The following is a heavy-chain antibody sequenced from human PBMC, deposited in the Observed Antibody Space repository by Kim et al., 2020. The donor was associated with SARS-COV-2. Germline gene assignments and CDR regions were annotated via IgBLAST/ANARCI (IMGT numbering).Heavy chain of an antibody. CDR1: GFTFSNYA. CDR2: ICTDGGST. J-gene: IGHJ3*01. CDR3: ARSHITSSVNYWWTTDVSDAFDV. D-gene: IGHD2-8*02. V-gene: IGHV3-64*01. Sequence: GGSLRLSCAASGFTFSNYAMHWVRQAPGKGLEYVAGICTDGGSTYYANSVKGRFTISRDNSKNTVYLQMNSLRAEDMAVYYCARSHITSSVNYWWTTDVSDAFDVWGRGTMLTVSS.